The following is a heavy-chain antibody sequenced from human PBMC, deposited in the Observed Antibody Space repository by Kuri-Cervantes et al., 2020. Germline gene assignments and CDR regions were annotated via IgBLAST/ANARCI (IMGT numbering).Heavy chain of an antibody. Sequence: SVKVSCKASGGTFSSYAISWVRQAPGQGLEWMGGIIPIFGTANYAQKFQERVTFTRDKSTSTAYMELRSLRSEDTAVYYCAAGPSTPLAGDYWGQGALVTVSS. CDR2: IIPIFGTA. D-gene: IGHD5/OR15-5a*01. CDR1: GGTFSSYA. V-gene: IGHV1-69*05. J-gene: IGHJ4*02. CDR3: AAGPSTPLAGDY.